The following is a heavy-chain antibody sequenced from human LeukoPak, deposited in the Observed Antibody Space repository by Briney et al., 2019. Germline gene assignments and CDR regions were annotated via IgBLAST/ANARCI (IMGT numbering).Heavy chain of an antibody. J-gene: IGHJ6*03. Sequence: NPSETLSLTCAVYGGSFSGYYWSWIRQRPGKGLEWIGEINHSGSTNYNPSLKSRVTISVDTSKNQFSLKLSSVTAADTAVYYCARGGDHTVTTFGYYYYMDVWGKGTTVTVSS. CDR2: INHSGST. CDR3: ARGGDHTVTTFGYYYYMDV. D-gene: IGHD4-17*01. CDR1: GGSFSGYY. V-gene: IGHV4-34*01.